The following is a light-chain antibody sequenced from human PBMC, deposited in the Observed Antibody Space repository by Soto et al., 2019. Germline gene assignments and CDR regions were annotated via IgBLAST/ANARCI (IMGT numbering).Light chain of an antibody. CDR3: GSKAGSNKHVV. V-gene: IGLV2-8*01. CDR1: SSDIGASNS. J-gene: IGLJ2*01. Sequence: QSVLTQPPSASGSPGQSVTISCAGSSSDIGASNSVSWYQQHPGKAPKLLISEVTKRPSGVPDRFSGSKSGNTASLTVSGLQADDEADYYCGSKAGSNKHVVFGGGPKVTVL. CDR2: EVT.